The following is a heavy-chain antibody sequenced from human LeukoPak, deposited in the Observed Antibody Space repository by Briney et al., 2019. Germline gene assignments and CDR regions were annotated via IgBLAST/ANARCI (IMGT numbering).Heavy chain of an antibody. CDR3: AITMLRGRPLDY. J-gene: IGHJ4*02. CDR1: GYIFTSYY. V-gene: IGHV1-46*01. Sequence: ASVKVSCKASGYIFTSYYMHWVRQAPGQGLEWMGIINPSGGSTNYAQKFQGRVTMTRDTSTTTVYMELSSLRSEDTAVYYCAITMLRGRPLDYWGQGTLVTVSS. CDR2: INPSGGST. D-gene: IGHD3-10*01.